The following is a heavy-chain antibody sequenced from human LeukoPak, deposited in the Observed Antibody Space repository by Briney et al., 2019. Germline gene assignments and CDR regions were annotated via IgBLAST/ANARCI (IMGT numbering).Heavy chain of an antibody. CDR3: TTDPLFHSYSAYCGGDCPRGDAFDI. CDR1: GFTFSNAW. V-gene: IGHV3-15*01. CDR2: IKSKTDGGTT. Sequence: GGSLRLSCAASGFTFSNAWMSWVRQAPGKGLEWVGRIKSKTDGGTTDYAAPVKGRFTISRDDSKNTLYLQMNSLKTEDTAVYYCTTDPLFHSYSAYCGGDCPRGDAFDIWGQGTMVTVSS. D-gene: IGHD2-21*01. J-gene: IGHJ3*02.